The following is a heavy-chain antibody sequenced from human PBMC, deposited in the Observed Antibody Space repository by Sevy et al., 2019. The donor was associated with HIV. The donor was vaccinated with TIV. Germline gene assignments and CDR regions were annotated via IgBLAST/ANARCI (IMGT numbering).Heavy chain of an antibody. J-gene: IGHJ4*02. CDR1: GGSISSYY. Sequence: SETLSLTCTVSGGSISSYYWSWIRQPPGKGLEWIGYIYYSGSTNYNPSLKSRVTISVDTSKNQFSLKLSSVTAADTAGDYYAGVSTAMGLDYWGQGTLVTVSS. D-gene: IGHD5-18*01. CDR3: AGVSTAMGLDY. V-gene: IGHV4-59*01. CDR2: IYYSGST.